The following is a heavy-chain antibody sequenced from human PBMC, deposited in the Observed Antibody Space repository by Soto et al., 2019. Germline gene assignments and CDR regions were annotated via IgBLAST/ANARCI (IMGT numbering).Heavy chain of an antibody. CDR1: GFTFRNSA. D-gene: IGHD6-13*01. V-gene: IGHV3-23*01. Sequence: GGSLRLSCAASGFTFRNSAMSWVRQAPGKGLEWVSAISGSGGSTYFADSVKGRFTISRANSKNTLYLQMSSLRAEDTAVYYCATILGYSSSWYDYWGQGTLVTVSS. CDR2: ISGSGGST. J-gene: IGHJ4*02. CDR3: ATILGYSSSWYDY.